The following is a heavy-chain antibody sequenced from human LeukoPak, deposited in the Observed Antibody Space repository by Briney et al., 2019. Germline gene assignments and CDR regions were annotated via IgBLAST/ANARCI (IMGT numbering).Heavy chain of an antibody. CDR1: GFSFSDYA. D-gene: IGHD6-6*01. J-gene: IGHJ6*02. Sequence: QPGRSLRLSCAASGFSFSDYALHWVRQAPGKGLEWVAVISYGGTKEYYADSVKGRFTISKDNSKNTLYLQMNSLRHEDTAVYYRARNKPITAFFGMDVWGQGTTVIVSS. CDR2: ISYGGTKE. CDR3: ARNKPITAFFGMDV. V-gene: IGHV3-30*04.